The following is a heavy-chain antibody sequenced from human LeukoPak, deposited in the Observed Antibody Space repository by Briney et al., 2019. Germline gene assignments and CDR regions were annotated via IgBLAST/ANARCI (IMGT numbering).Heavy chain of an antibody. Sequence: GGSLRLSCAASGFTFSNAWMSWVRQAPGKGLEWVGRIKSKTDGGTTDYAAPAKGRFTISRDDSKNTPYLQTNSLKTEDTAVYYCTTDSALWPLDYWGQGTLVTVSS. CDR3: TTDSALWPLDY. D-gene: IGHD2/OR15-2a*01. V-gene: IGHV3-15*01. CDR1: GFTFSNAW. J-gene: IGHJ4*02. CDR2: IKSKTDGGTT.